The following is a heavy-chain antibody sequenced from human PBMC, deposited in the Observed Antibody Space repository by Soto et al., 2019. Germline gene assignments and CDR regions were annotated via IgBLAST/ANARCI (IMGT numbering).Heavy chain of an antibody. D-gene: IGHD4-4*01. CDR1: GGTSSSYA. J-gene: IGHJ4*02. Sequence: QVQVVQSGAEVKKPGSSVRVSCKASGGTSSSYAITCMRQAPGQGLEWMGGIIPILDTTDYAQKFQGRVTFTADESTSTGYMELSSLTSEDTAVYYCASGGTTVNRRFDFWGQGTLVTVSS. CDR2: IIPILDTT. CDR3: ASGGTTVNRRFDF. V-gene: IGHV1-69*01.